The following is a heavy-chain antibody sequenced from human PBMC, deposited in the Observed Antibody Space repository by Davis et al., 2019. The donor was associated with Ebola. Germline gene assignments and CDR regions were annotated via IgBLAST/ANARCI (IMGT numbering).Heavy chain of an antibody. CDR2: IYTGDSDT. CDR3: ASLRRTITGMDDGFDI. J-gene: IGHJ3*02. Sequence: KVSCKDSGNSFTSHWIGWVRQMPGKGLDWMGIIYTGDSDTRYSPSFRGQVTISADKSTKTAFLQWSSLKASDTAIYYCASLRRTITGMDDGFDIWGQGTMVTVSS. D-gene: IGHD1-1*01. CDR1: GNSFTSHW. V-gene: IGHV5-51*01.